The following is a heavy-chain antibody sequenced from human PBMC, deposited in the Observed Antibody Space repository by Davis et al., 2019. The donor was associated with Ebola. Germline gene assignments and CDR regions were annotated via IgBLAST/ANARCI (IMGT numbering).Heavy chain of an antibody. D-gene: IGHD5-12*01. Sequence: TLSLTCAISGDSVSNTAGWNWIRQSPSRGLEWLGRTYYNSKWYSDYAVSVKSRITINPDTSKNQFSLQLNSVTPEDTAVYFCARGWLRSGFDYWGQGTLATVSS. CDR3: ARGWLRSGFDY. CDR2: TYYNSKWYS. V-gene: IGHV6-1*01. J-gene: IGHJ4*02. CDR1: GDSVSNTAG.